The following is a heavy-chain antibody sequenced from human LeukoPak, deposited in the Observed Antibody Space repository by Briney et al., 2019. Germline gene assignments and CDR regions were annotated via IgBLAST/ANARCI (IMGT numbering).Heavy chain of an antibody. J-gene: IGHJ1*01. CDR1: GGSVSSGSYY. CDR3: ARGGAARLHFQN. V-gene: IGHV4-61*01. D-gene: IGHD6-6*01. Sequence: SETLSLTCTVSGGSVSSGSYYWSWIRQPPGEGLEWIGYIYYSGSTNYNPSLQSRVTISVDTSKNQFSLNLNSVTAADTAVYYCARGGAARLHFQNWGQGTLVTVSS. CDR2: IYYSGST.